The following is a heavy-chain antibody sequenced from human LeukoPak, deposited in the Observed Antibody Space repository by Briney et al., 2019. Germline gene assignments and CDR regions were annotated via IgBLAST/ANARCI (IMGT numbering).Heavy chain of an antibody. CDR1: GGTFSSYA. CDR2: IIPIFGTA. D-gene: IGHD1-26*01. V-gene: IGHV1-69*13. CDR3: ASLTRSGSYDY. Sequence: GASVKVSCKASGGTFSSYAISWVRQAPGQGLEWMGGIIPIFGTANYAQKFQGRVTITADESTSTAYMELSSLRSEDTAVYYCASLTRSGSYDYWGQGTLVTVSS. J-gene: IGHJ4*02.